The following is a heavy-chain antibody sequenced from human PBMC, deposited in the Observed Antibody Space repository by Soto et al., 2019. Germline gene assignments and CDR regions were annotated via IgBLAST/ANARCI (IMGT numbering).Heavy chain of an antibody. V-gene: IGHV4-4*07. D-gene: IGHD3-10*01. Sequence: QVQLQESGPGLVKPSETLSLTCTVSGGSISSYYWSWIRQPAGKGLEWIGRIYTSGSTNYNPSLKSRVTMSVDTSNNQFSLKLSSVTAADTAVYYCARVLDVHGSGSGYGMDVWGQGTTVTVSS. CDR3: ARVLDVHGSGSGYGMDV. J-gene: IGHJ6*02. CDR1: GGSISSYY. CDR2: IYTSGST.